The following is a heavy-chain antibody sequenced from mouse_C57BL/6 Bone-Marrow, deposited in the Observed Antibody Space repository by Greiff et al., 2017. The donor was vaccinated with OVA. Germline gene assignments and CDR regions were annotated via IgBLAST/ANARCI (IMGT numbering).Heavy chain of an antibody. J-gene: IGHJ2*01. CDR3: ARSRAFTTVVGGFDY. Sequence: QVQLQQSGAELARPGASVKLSCKASGYTFTSYGISWVKQRTGQGLEWIGEIYPRSGNTYYNEKFKGKATLTADKSSSTAYMELRSLTSEDSAVYFCARSRAFTTVVGGFDYWGQGTTLTVSS. D-gene: IGHD1-1*01. CDR1: GYTFTSYG. V-gene: IGHV1-81*01. CDR2: IYPRSGNT.